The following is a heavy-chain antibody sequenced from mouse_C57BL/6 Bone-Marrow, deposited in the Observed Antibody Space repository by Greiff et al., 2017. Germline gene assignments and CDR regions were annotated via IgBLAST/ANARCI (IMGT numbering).Heavy chain of an antibody. CDR3: ARDPLYYYGSSSFAY. CDR2: ISYDGSN. CDR1: GYSITSGYY. J-gene: IGHJ3*01. Sequence: EVQLQESGPGLVKPSQSLSLTCSVTGYSITSGYYWNWIRQFPGNKLEWMGYISYDGSNNYNPSLKNRISITRDTSKNQFFLKLNSVTTEDTATYYCARDPLYYYGSSSFAYWGQGTLVTVSA. V-gene: IGHV3-6*01. D-gene: IGHD1-1*01.